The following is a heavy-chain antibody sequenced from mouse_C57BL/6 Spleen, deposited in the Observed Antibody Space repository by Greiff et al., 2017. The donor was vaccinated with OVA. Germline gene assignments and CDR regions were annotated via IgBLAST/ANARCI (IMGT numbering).Heavy chain of an antibody. V-gene: IGHV7-3*01. D-gene: IGHD1-1*01. CDR1: GFTFTDYY. Sequence: EVQVVESGGGLVQPGGSLSLSCAASGFTFTDYYMSWVRQPPGKALEWLGFIRNKANGYTTEYSASVKGRFTISRDNSQSILYLQMNALRAEDSATYYCARSYGSSVYAMDYWGQGTSVTVSS. J-gene: IGHJ4*01. CDR2: IRNKANGYTT. CDR3: ARSYGSSVYAMDY.